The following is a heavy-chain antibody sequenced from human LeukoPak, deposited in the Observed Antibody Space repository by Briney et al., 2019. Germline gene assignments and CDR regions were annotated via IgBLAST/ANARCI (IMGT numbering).Heavy chain of an antibody. CDR1: GYTFTSYY. CDR3: ATQLWFGELFPDY. V-gene: IGHV1-46*01. Sequence: ASVKVSCTASGYTFTSYYMHWVRQAPGQGLEWMGIINPSGGSTSYAQKFQGRVTMTRDTSTSTVYMELSSLRSEDTAVYYCATQLWFGELFPDYWGQGTLVTVSS. CDR2: INPSGGST. D-gene: IGHD3-10*01. J-gene: IGHJ4*02.